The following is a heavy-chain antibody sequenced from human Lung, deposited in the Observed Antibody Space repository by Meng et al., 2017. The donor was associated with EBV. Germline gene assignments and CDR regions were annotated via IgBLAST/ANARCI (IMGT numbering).Heavy chain of an antibody. V-gene: IGHV6-1*01. CDR2: TYSRSKWYN. CDR1: GDSFSSSSAA. J-gene: IGHJ2*01. CDR3: ARGAASVFDL. Sequence: VQLRPAGQRPVKPLQTPSLTCVISGDSFSSSSAAWTWIRRFPSRGIEGLRRTYSRSKWYNDYAVFVKSRITINPDTSKNQFSLQLNSVTPEGTAVYYCARGAASVFDLWGRGTLVTVSS.